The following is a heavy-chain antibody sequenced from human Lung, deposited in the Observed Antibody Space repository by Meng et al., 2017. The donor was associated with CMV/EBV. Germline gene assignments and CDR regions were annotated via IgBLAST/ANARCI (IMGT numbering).Heavy chain of an antibody. CDR3: ARLYSSSWLLPSGMDV. CDR1: GGSISSYY. CDR2: IYYSGST. V-gene: IGHV4-59*01. Sequence: SXTXSLXCTVSGGSISSYYWSWIRQPPGKGLEWIGYIYYSGSTNYNPSLKSRVTISVDTSKNQFSLKLSSVTAADTAVYYCARLYSSSWLLPSGMDVWGQGXTVTVSS. J-gene: IGHJ6*02. D-gene: IGHD6-13*01.